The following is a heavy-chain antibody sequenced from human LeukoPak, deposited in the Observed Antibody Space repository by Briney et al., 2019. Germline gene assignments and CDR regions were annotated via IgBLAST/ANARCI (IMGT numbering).Heavy chain of an antibody. V-gene: IGHV1-2*02. CDR3: ARDMADIVATIQDY. Sequence: ASVKVPCKASGYTFTGYYTHWVRQAPGQGLEWMGWINPNSGGTNYAQKFQGRVTTTRDTSISTAYMELSRLRSDDTAVYYCARDMADIVATIQDYWGQGTLVTVSS. D-gene: IGHD5-12*01. CDR1: GYTFTGYY. CDR2: INPNSGGT. J-gene: IGHJ4*02.